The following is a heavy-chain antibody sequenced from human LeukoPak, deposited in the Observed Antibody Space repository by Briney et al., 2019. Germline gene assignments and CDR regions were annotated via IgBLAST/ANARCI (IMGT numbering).Heavy chain of an antibody. CDR3: AADPIDYGDYISRFREFDGFHI. CDR1: GYTFTDYY. J-gene: IGHJ3*02. V-gene: IGHV1-69-2*01. Sequence: ATVKISCKASGYTFTDYYMHWVAQAPGKGLEWMGRVDPQDGETKYGEKFQGRVAITVDTSTDTVNMELSSLRSEDTAVYFCAADPIDYGDYISRFREFDGFHIWGQGTMVIVSS. CDR2: VDPQDGET. D-gene: IGHD4-17*01.